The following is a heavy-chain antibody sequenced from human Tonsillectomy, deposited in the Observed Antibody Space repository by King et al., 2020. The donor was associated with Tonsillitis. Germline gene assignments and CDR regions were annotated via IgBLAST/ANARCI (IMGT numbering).Heavy chain of an antibody. CDR2: ISGSGGST. V-gene: IGHV3-23*04. D-gene: IGHD3-22*01. CDR1: GFTFSSYA. J-gene: IGHJ6*02. Sequence: VQLVESGGGLVQPGGSLRLSCAASGFTFSSYAMSWVRQAPGKGLEWVSAISGSGGSTYYADSVKGRFTISRDNSKNTLYLQMNSLRAEDTAVYYCAKVGHTYYYDSSGYYLRDYYYGMDVWGQGTTVTVSS. CDR3: AKVGHTYYYDSSGYYLRDYYYGMDV.